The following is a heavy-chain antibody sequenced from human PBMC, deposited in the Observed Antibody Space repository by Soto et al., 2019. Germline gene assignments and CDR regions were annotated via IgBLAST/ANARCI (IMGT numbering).Heavy chain of an antibody. V-gene: IGHV1-69*08. J-gene: IGHJ4*02. CDR3: ARDSGKVATTTDY. CDR1: GGTFSSYT. CDR2: IIPILGIA. Sequence: QVQLVQSGAEVKKPGSSVKVSCKASGGTFSSYTISWVRQAPGQGLEWMGRIIPILGIANYAQKFQGRVTXTXDXXTSTAYMELSSLRSEDTAVYYCARDSGKVATTTDYWGQGTLVTVSS. D-gene: IGHD1-26*01.